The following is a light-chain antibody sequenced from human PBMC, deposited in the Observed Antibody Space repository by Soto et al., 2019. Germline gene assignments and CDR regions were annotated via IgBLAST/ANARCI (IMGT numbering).Light chain of an antibody. Sequence: DIVMTQSPATLSVSPGERATISCRASQSVDSYLAWYQQKPGQAPRLLIYGASNRSTGIPATCSGSGSGTTFSLSIISLQSDDFAVSYCQQYNNWSQYTFGHGTKLEIK. CDR1: QSVDSY. J-gene: IGKJ2*01. V-gene: IGKV3-15*01. CDR3: QQYNNWSQYT. CDR2: GAS.